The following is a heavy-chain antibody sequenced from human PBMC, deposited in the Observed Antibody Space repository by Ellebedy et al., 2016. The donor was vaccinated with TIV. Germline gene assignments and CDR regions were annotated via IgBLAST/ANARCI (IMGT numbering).Heavy chain of an antibody. Sequence: SVKVSXXASGGTFSSYAISWVRQAPGQGLEWMGGIIPIFGTANYAQKFQGRVTITADESTSTAYMELSSLRSEDTAVYYCAREGYCSGGSCYLVYWGQGTLVTVSS. J-gene: IGHJ4*02. D-gene: IGHD2-15*01. CDR3: AREGYCSGGSCYLVY. CDR2: IIPIFGTA. CDR1: GGTFSSYA. V-gene: IGHV1-69*13.